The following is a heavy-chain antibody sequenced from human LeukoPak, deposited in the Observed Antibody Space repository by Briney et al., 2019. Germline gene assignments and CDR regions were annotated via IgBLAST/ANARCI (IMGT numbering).Heavy chain of an antibody. J-gene: IGHJ4*02. V-gene: IGHV4-59*01. Sequence: SETLSLTCTVSGGSINSYYWSWIRQPPGKGLEWIGYIYYSGSTNYNPSRKSRVTISVDTSKNQFSLKLSSVTAADTAVYYCAREESGQWLVLYWGQGTLVTASS. D-gene: IGHD6-19*01. CDR3: AREESGQWLVLY. CDR2: IYYSGST. CDR1: GGSINSYY.